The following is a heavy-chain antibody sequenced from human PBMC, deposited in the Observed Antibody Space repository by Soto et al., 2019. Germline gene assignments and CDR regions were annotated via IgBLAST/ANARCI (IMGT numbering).Heavy chain of an antibody. Sequence: ASVKVSCKASGYTFTVYYMHWVRQAPGQGLEWMGWINPNSGGTNYAQKFQGWVTMTRDTSISTAYMELSRLRSDDTAVYYCARAVSEGPSDYWGQGTLVTVSS. J-gene: IGHJ4*02. V-gene: IGHV1-2*04. CDR3: ARAVSEGPSDY. CDR1: GYTFTVYY. CDR2: INPNSGGT.